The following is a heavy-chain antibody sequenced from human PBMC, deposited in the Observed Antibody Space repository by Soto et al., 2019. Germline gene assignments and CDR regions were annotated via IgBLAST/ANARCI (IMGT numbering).Heavy chain of an antibody. V-gene: IGHV1-8*01. J-gene: IGHJ6*02. CDR1: GYTFTSYD. Sequence: QVQLVQSGAEVKKPGASVKVSCKASGYTFTSYDINWVRQATGQGLEWMGWMNPNSGNTGYAQKFQGRVTMTRNTSISTAYMVLSSLRSEDTAVYYCARDPPTAVTPYYYYGMDVWGQGTTVTVSS. CDR2: MNPNSGNT. D-gene: IGHD3-16*01. CDR3: ARDPPTAVTPYYYYGMDV.